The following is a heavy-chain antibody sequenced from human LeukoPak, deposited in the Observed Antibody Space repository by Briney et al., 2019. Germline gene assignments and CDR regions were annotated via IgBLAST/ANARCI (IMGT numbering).Heavy chain of an antibody. Sequence: ASVKVSCKASGGTFSTYAISWVRQAPGQGLEWMGGIIPIFGTANYAQKFQGRVTITTDESTSTAYMELSSLRSEDTAVYYCARGGLCSNYYYYYYMDVWGKGTTVTVSS. CDR3: ARGGLCSNYYYYYYMDV. V-gene: IGHV1-69*05. CDR2: IIPIFGTA. D-gene: IGHD4-11*01. CDR1: GGTFSTYA. J-gene: IGHJ6*03.